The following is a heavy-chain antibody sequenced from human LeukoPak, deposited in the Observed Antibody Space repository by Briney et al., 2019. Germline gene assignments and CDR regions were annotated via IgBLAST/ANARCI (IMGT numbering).Heavy chain of an antibody. CDR2: IYHSGST. Sequence: PSGTLSLTCTVSGYSISSGYYWGWIRQPPGKGLEWIGSIYHSGSTYYNPSLKSRVTISVDTSKNQFSLKVRSVTAADTAVYYCARDDDNWNQKYNWFDPWGQGTLVTVSS. CDR3: ARDDDNWNQKYNWFDP. J-gene: IGHJ5*02. V-gene: IGHV4-38-2*02. CDR1: GYSISSGYY. D-gene: IGHD1-20*01.